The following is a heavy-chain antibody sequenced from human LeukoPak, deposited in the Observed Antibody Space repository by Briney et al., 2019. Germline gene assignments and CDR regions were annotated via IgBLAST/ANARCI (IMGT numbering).Heavy chain of an antibody. CDR1: GFTFSSYG. CDR2: IRYDGSNK. V-gene: IGHV3-30*02. J-gene: IGHJ3*02. Sequence: GGSLRLSCAASGFTFSSYGMHWVRQAPGKGLEWVAFIRYDGSNKYYADSVKGRFTISRDNSKNTLYLQMNSLRAEDTAVYYCAEGVRGSYYDDAFDIWGQGIMVTVPS. CDR3: AEGVRGSYYDDAFDI. D-gene: IGHD1-26*01.